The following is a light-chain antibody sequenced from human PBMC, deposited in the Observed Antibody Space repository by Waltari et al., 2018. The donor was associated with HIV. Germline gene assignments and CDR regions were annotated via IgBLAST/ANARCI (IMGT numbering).Light chain of an antibody. CDR1: QSVLYSSNNKNY. J-gene: IGKJ1*01. CDR2: WAS. Sequence: CKSSQSVLYSSNNKNYLAWYQQKPGQPPKLLIYWASTRESGVPDRFSGSGSGTDFTLTISSLQAEDVAVYYCQQYYSTPLAFGQGTKVEIK. V-gene: IGKV4-1*01. CDR3: QQYYSTPLA.